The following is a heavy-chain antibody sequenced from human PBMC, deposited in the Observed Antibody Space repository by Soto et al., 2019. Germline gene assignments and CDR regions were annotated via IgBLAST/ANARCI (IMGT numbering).Heavy chain of an antibody. CDR1: GGSVSSGSYY. CDR3: ARGRPYYDFWSGYYYYYYYGMDV. CDR2: IYYSGST. J-gene: IGHJ6*02. Sequence: SETLSLTCTVSGGSVSSGSYYWSWIRQPPGKGLEWIGYIYYSGSTNYNPSLKSRVTISVDTSKNQFSLKLSSVTAADTAVYYCARGRPYYDFWSGYYYYYYYGMDVWGQGTTVT. V-gene: IGHV4-61*01. D-gene: IGHD3-3*01.